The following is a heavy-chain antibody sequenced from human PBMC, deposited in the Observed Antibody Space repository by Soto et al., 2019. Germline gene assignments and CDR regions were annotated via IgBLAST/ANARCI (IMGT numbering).Heavy chain of an antibody. CDR2: TYYSGST. V-gene: IGHV4-39*01. Sequence: SETLSLTCTVSGGSISSSSYYWGWIRQPPGKGLEWIGSTYYSGSTYYNPSLKSRVTISVDTSKNQFSLKLSSVTAADTAVYYCARQRTRNYYYYYGMDVWGQGTTVTVSS. CDR3: ARQRTRNYYYYYGMDV. CDR1: GGSISSSSYY. J-gene: IGHJ6*02.